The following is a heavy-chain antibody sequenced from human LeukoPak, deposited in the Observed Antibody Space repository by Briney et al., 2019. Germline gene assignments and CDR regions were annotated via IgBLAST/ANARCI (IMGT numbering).Heavy chain of an antibody. D-gene: IGHD6-19*01. CDR3: ARLRGPGDIVVPGTFDY. Sequence: PSETLSLTCTVSGGSISSSSYYWGWIRQPPGKGLEWIGSVYYSGSTYYNPSLKSRVTVSVDTSKNHFSLKLSSVTVADSAVYYCARLRGPGDIVVPGTFDYWGQGTLVTVSS. V-gene: IGHV4-39*02. CDR1: GGSISSSSYY. J-gene: IGHJ4*02. CDR2: VYYSGST.